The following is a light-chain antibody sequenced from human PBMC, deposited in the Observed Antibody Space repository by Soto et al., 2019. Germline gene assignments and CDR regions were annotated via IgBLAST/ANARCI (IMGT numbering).Light chain of an antibody. V-gene: IGKV1-5*03. J-gene: IGKJ1*01. CDR1: QSVSSW. CDR3: QQYYSSPRT. Sequence: DIQMTQSPSPLSASVGDRVTITCRASQSVSSWLAWYQQRPGKAPKLLIYKASSLESGVPSRFSGSGSGTEFTLTISSLQPDDFGNYYCQQYYSSPRTFGQGTTVEVK. CDR2: KAS.